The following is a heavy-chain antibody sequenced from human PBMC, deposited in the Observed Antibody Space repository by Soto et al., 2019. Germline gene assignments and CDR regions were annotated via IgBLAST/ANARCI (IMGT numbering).Heavy chain of an antibody. J-gene: IGHJ6*02. CDR3: ARHRYCISTRCHHPPYYYGMDV. V-gene: IGHV1-69*12. CDR2: IIPIFGTA. CDR1: GGTFSSYA. Sequence: QVQLVQSGAEVKKPGSSVKVSCKASGGTFSSYAISWVRQAPGQGLEWMGGIIPIFGTANYAQKFQGRVTITADESPSTAHMELSSRRSEDTAVYYCARHRYCISTRCHHPPYYYGMDVWGHGTTVTVSS. D-gene: IGHD2-2*01.